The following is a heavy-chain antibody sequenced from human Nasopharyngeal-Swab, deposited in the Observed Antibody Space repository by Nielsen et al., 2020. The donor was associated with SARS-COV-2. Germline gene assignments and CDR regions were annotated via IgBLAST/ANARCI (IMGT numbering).Heavy chain of an antibody. CDR1: GFTFSSYA. CDR2: ISGSGGSI. J-gene: IGHJ6*02. Sequence: GESLKISCAASGFTFSSYAMSWVRQAPGKGLEWVSAISGSGGSIYYADSVRGRFTISRDNAKNSLYLQMNSLRDEDTAVYYCARDLLAVAGNYYYYYGMDVWGQGTTVTVSS. V-gene: IGHV3-23*01. D-gene: IGHD6-19*01. CDR3: ARDLLAVAGNYYYYYGMDV.